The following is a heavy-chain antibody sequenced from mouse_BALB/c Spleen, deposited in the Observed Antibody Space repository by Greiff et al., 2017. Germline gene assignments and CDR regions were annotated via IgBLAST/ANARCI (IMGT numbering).Heavy chain of an antibody. D-gene: IGHD2-14*01. Sequence: QVQLQQSAAELARPGASVKMSCKASGYTFTSYTMHWVKQRPGQGLEWIGYINPSSGYTEYNQKFKDKTTLTADKSSSTAYMQLSSLTSEDSAVYYCARAYYRYDEFAYWGQGTLVTVSA. CDR1: GYTFTSYT. J-gene: IGHJ3*01. V-gene: IGHV1-4*02. CDR3: ARAYYRYDEFAY. CDR2: INPSSGYT.